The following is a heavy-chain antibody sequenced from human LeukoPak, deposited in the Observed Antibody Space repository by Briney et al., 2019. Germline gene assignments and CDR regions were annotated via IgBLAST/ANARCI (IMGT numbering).Heavy chain of an antibody. J-gene: IGHJ5*02. Sequence: SVKVSFKSSGGTFSSHAFSWVRQAPGQGLELMGGIIPIFGTANYAQTFQGRVTTTADESTNTDSMELSSHVAEDTAVYHCTRELGYYDILTGSRILEYFDPWGQGTLVTVSP. CDR1: GGTFSSHA. V-gene: IGHV1-69*13. D-gene: IGHD3-9*01. CDR3: TRELGYYDILTGSRILEYFDP. CDR2: IIPIFGTA.